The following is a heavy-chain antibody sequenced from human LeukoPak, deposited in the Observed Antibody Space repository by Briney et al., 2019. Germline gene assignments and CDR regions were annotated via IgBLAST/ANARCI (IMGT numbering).Heavy chain of an antibody. V-gene: IGHV3-11*04. CDR1: GFTFSDYY. D-gene: IGHD2/OR15-2a*01. J-gene: IGHJ6*03. CDR2: ISSSGSTI. CDR3: ARFIDTSYYYYMDV. Sequence: GGSLRLSCAASGFTFSDYYMSWIRQAPGKGLEWVSYISSSGSTIYYADSVKGRFTISRDNAKNSLYLQMNSLRAEDTAVYYCARFIDTSYYYYMDVWGKGTTVTVSS.